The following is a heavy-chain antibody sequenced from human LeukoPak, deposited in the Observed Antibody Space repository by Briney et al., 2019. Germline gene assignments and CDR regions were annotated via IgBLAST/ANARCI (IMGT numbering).Heavy chain of an antibody. J-gene: IGHJ5*02. CDR2: INPSGGST. D-gene: IGHD2-2*01. V-gene: IGHV1-46*01. CDR3: ARDVKYRGWWFDP. CDR1: GYTFTSYY. Sequence: ASVKVSCKASGYTFTSYYMHWVRQAPGQGLEWMGIINPSGGSTSYAQKFPGRVTMTRYTSTSTVYMELSSLRSEDTAVYFCARDVKYRGWWFDPWGQGTLVSVSS.